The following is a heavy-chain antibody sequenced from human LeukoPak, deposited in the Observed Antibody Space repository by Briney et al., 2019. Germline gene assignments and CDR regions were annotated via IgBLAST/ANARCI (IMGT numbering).Heavy chain of an antibody. D-gene: IGHD3-22*01. V-gene: IGHV1-2*02. Sequence: ASVKVSCKASGYTFTGYYMHWVRQAPGQGLEWMGWINPNSGGTNYTQKFQGRVSMTRDTSISTAYMELSRLRSDDTAVYYCARWYYYDRSGYQGMPYWFDTWGQGTLVTVSS. CDR2: INPNSGGT. J-gene: IGHJ5*02. CDR1: GYTFTGYY. CDR3: ARWYYYDRSGYQGMPYWFDT.